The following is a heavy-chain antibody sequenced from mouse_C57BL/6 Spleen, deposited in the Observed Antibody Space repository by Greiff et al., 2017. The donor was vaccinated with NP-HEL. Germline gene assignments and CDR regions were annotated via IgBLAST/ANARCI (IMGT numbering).Heavy chain of an antibody. J-gene: IGHJ1*03. CDR3: AGDPSNYGYFDV. Sequence: VQRVESGPGLVKPSQSLFLTCSITGFPITSRYYWIWIRPSPGKPLEWMGYITHSGETFYNPSLSSPISITIETSKNQFFLHLNSVTTEDTALYYCAGDPSNYGYFDVWGTGTTVTVSS. D-gene: IGHD2-10*02. CDR1: GFPITSRYY. CDR2: ITHSGET. V-gene: IGHV12-3*01.